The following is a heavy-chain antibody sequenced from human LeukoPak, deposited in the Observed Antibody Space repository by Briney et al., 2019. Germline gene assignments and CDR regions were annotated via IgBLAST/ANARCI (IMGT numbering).Heavy chain of an antibody. CDR3: ARSLYCTTGVCYLISYFDL. CDR1: GDSIIGYY. CDR2: IYYSGST. V-gene: IGHV4-39*07. J-gene: IGHJ2*01. Sequence: SETLSLTCSVSGDSIIGYYWGWIRQPPGKGLELIGNIYYSGSTYYNPSLKSRVTISVDTSKNQFSLKLSSVTAADTAVYYCARSLYCTTGVCYLISYFDLWGRGTLVTVSS. D-gene: IGHD2-8*01.